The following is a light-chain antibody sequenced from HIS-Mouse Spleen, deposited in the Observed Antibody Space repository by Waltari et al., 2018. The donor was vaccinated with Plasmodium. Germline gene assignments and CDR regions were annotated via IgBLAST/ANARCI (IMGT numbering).Light chain of an antibody. V-gene: IGKV1-9*01. CDR3: QQLNSYSWT. J-gene: IGKJ1*01. CDR1: QGISSY. CDR2: AAS. Sequence: IQLTQSPSFLSASVGDRVTITCRTSQGISSYLAWYQQKPGKAPKLLIYAASTLQSGVPSRFSGNGSGTEFTLTNSSLQAEDFATYYCQQLNSYSWTFGQGTKVEIK.